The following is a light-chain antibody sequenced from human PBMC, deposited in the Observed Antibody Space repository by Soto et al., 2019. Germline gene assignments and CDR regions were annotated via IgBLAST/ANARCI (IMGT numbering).Light chain of an antibody. CDR1: SSDVGAYNH. V-gene: IGLV2-14*01. Sequence: QSALTQPASVSGSPGQSITVSCTGTSSDVGAYNHVSWFQQHPGKAPELMIYDVSNRPSGVSNRFSGSKSGNTASLTISGLQAEDEADYYCSSYTTSITDVFGTGTKVTVL. CDR2: DVS. J-gene: IGLJ1*01. CDR3: SSYTTSITDV.